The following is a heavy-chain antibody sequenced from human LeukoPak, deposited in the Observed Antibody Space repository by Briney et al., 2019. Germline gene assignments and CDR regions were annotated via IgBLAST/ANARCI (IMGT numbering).Heavy chain of an antibody. CDR1: GFTFSSYA. CDR3: ARGPSGYHNT. D-gene: IGHD5-12*01. Sequence: PGGSLRLSCAASGFTFSSYAMHWVRQAPGQGLEWFSVISDSGGSTYYADSVKGRFTISRDNSKNTLYLQMNSLRAEDTAVYYCARGPSGYHNTGGQGTLVTVSS. CDR2: ISDSGGST. J-gene: IGHJ4*02. V-gene: IGHV3-23*01.